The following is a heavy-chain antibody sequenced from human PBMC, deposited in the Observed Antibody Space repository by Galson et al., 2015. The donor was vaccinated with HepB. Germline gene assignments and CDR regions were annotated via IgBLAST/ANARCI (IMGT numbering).Heavy chain of an antibody. Sequence: QSGAEVKKPGESLRISCKGSGYSFTSYWISWVRQMPGKGLEWMGRIDPSDSYTNYSPSFQGHVTISADKSISTAYLQWSSLKASDTAMYYCARQGDRWWPGGYYYYGMDVWGQGTTVTVSS. D-gene: IGHD2-15*01. CDR3: ARQGDRWWPGGYYYYGMDV. CDR1: GYSFTSYW. V-gene: IGHV5-10-1*01. CDR2: IDPSDSYT. J-gene: IGHJ6*02.